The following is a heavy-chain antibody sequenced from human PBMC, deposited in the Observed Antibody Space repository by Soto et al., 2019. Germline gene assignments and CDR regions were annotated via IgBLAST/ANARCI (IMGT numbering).Heavy chain of an antibody. Sequence: EVQLLESGGGLVQPGGSLRLSCAASGFTFSSYAMSWVRQAPGKGLEWVSVISGSGDSTYYADSVRGRFTSSRDNSKSTLYLQTNSPRAEDTAVYYCAKDRDGAAAGPTKFYGMDVWGQGTTVTVSS. CDR1: GFTFSSYA. CDR3: AKDRDGAAAGPTKFYGMDV. D-gene: IGHD6-13*01. V-gene: IGHV3-23*01. J-gene: IGHJ6*02. CDR2: ISGSGDST.